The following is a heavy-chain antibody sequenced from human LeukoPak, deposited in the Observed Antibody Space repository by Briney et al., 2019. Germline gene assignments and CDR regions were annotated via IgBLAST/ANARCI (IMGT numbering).Heavy chain of an antibody. CDR2: ISSSSSYL. CDR3: VRDPNPGYCSGGSCYTLDY. D-gene: IGHD2-15*01. V-gene: IGHV3-21*01. J-gene: IGHJ4*02. Sequence: GGSLRLSCAASGFTFSSYSMNWVRQAPGKGLEWVSSISSSSSYLYYADSVKGRFTISRDNAKNSLYLQMNSLRAEDTAVYYCVRDPNPGYCSGGSCYTLDYWGQGTLVTVSS. CDR1: GFTFSSYS.